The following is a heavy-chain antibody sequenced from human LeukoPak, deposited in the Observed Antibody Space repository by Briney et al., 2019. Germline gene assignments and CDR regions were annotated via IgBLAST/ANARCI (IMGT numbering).Heavy chain of an antibody. Sequence: SETLSLTCSVSGGSISSSNYYWGWIRQPPGKGLEWIGSIYYSGSTYYNPSLKSRVTISVDTSKNQFSLKLSSVTAADTAVYYCARYHVVRGVIGEGFDYWGQGTLVTVSS. CDR1: GGSISSSNYY. D-gene: IGHD3-10*01. CDR3: ARYHVVRGVIGEGFDY. J-gene: IGHJ4*02. V-gene: IGHV4-39*07. CDR2: IYYSGST.